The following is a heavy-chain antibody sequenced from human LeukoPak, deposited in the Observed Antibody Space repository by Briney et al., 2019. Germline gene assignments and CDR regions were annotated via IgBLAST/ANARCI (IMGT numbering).Heavy chain of an antibody. CDR2: MNPNSGNT. Sequence: ASVKVSCKASGYTFTSYDINWVRQATGQGLEWMGWMNPNSGNTGYAQKFQGRVTMTRTTSISTAYMELSSLRSEDTAVYYCARVNEGFAVATNDYWGQGTLVTVSS. CDR1: GYTFTSYD. D-gene: IGHD6-19*01. J-gene: IGHJ4*02. V-gene: IGHV1-8*01. CDR3: ARVNEGFAVATNDY.